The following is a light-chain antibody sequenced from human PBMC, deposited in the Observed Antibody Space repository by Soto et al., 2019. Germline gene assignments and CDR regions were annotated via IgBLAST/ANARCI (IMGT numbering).Light chain of an antibody. CDR1: QSISRS. V-gene: IGKV1-5*01. CDR2: DAS. J-gene: IGKJ3*01. Sequence: DIQMTQSPSTLSASVGDRVTITCRASQSISRSLAWYQQNPGKAPKLLIFDASSLESGVPSRFSGSGSGTEFTLTISRLQPDDFATYYCQHYNDFLLIFGPGTTVDIK. CDR3: QHYNDFLLI.